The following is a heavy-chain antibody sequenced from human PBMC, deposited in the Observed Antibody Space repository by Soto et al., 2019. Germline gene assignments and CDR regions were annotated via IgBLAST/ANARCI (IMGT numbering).Heavy chain of an antibody. D-gene: IGHD6-6*01. CDR1: GFTFSSYG. CDR3: ARFSSISDY. CDR2: IWYDGSNK. J-gene: IGHJ4*02. V-gene: IGHV3-33*01. Sequence: GESLKISCAASGFTFSSYGMHWVRQAPGKGLEWVAVIWYDGSNKYYADSVKGRFTISRDNSKNTLYLQMNSLRAEDTAVYYCARFSSISDYWGQGTLVTVSS.